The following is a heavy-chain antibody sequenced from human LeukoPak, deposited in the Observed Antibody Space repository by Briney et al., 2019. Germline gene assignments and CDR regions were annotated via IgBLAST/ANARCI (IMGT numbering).Heavy chain of an antibody. CDR2: IYYSGST. V-gene: IGHV4-31*03. J-gene: IGHJ5*02. Sequence: SETLSLTCTVSGGSISSGGYYWSWIRQHPGKGLEWIGYIYYSGSTYYNPSLKSRVTISVDTSKNQFSLKLSSVTAADTAVYYCARSPVEPAAIDWFYPWGQGTLVTVSS. CDR3: ARSPVEPAAIDWFYP. D-gene: IGHD2-2*01. CDR1: GGSISSGGYY.